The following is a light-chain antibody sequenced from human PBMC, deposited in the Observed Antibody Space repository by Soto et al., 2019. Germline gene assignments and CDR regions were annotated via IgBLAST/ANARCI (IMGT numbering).Light chain of an antibody. Sequence: DIQMTQSASSLSAALGYRFTITCXVSQSISSYLAWYKQRPGNSPKLLIYMASTLEIGVPSRFSGSGSGTDFTLTISSLQPDDFATYYCQQYNNYSPWTFGQGTKVDIK. CDR2: MAS. CDR3: QQYNNYSPWT. V-gene: IGKV1-5*03. CDR1: QSISSY. J-gene: IGKJ1*01.